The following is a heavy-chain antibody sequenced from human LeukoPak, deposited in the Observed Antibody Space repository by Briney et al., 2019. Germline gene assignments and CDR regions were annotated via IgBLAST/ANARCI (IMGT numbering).Heavy chain of an antibody. J-gene: IGHJ5*02. Sequence: SETLSLTCAVYGGSFSGYYWGWIRQPPRKGLEWIGSIYYSGTTHYNPSLESRVTISVDTSKNQFSLKLASVTAADTAIYYCAKGAGGFSYYNWFDPWGQGTLVTVSS. CDR2: IYYSGTT. D-gene: IGHD5-18*01. V-gene: IGHV4-34*01. CDR1: GGSFSGYY. CDR3: AKGAGGFSYYNWFDP.